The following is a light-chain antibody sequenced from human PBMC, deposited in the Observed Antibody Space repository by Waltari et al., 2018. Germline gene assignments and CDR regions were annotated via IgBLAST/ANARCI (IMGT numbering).Light chain of an antibody. CDR2: DAS. CDR1: QSVNNY. Sequence: EIVLTQSPATLSLSPGERATLSCRASQSVNNYLGWYQQKPGRAPRLLIYDASNRATGIPARFSGSGSGTDFTLTISSLEPEDFAVYYCQQRRTWPLTFGGGTKVEIK. CDR3: QQRRTWPLT. V-gene: IGKV3-11*01. J-gene: IGKJ4*01.